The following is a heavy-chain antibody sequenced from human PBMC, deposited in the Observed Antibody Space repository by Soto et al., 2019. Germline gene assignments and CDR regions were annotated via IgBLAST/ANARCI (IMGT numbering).Heavy chain of an antibody. CDR1: GGSISSYY. Sequence: SETLSLTCSVSGGSISSYYWSWIRQPPGKGLEWIAYIYYSVTSYNPSLKSRVTISVDTSKNQFSLKLTSVTAADTAVYYCAGRYGGNFDYWGQGTLVTVSS. J-gene: IGHJ4*02. CDR3: AGRYGGNFDY. CDR2: IYYSVT. D-gene: IGHD1-26*01. V-gene: IGHV4-59*01.